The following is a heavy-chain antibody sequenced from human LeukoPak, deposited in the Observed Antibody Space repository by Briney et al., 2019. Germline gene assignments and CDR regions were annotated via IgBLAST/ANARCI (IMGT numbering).Heavy chain of an antibody. J-gene: IGHJ4*02. CDR1: GGSISSGGYS. V-gene: IGHV4-30-2*01. D-gene: IGHD3-3*01. Sequence: PSQTLSLTCAVSGGSISSGGYSWSWIRQPPGKGLEWIGYIYHSGSTYYNPSLKSRVTISVDRSKNQFSLKLSSVTAADTAVYYCARTSDFWSGYHDYWGRGTLVTVSS. CDR3: ARTSDFWSGYHDY. CDR2: IYHSGST.